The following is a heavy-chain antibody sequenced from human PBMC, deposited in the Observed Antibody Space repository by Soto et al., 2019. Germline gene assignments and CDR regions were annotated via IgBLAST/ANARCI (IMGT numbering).Heavy chain of an antibody. V-gene: IGHV1-46*03. CDR3: AGPSITIFGVVPSDHYYYMDV. CDR1: GYTFTRYY. Sequence: ASVKVSCKASGYTFTRYYMHWVRQAPGQGLEWMGIINPSGGSTSYAQKFQGRVTMNRDTSTSTVYMELSSLRSEDTAVYYCAGPSITIFGVVPSDHYYYMDVWGKGTTVTVSS. D-gene: IGHD3-3*01. CDR2: INPSGGST. J-gene: IGHJ6*03.